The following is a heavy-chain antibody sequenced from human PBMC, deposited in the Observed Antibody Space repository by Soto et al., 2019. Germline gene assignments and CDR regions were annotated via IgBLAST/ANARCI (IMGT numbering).Heavy chain of an antibody. J-gene: IGHJ5*02. V-gene: IGHV4-34*01. CDR1: GGSFSGYY. Sequence: SETLSLTCAVYGGSFSGYYWSWIRQPPGKGLEWIGEINHSGSTNYNPSLKSRVTISVDTSKNQFSLKLSSVTAADTAVYYCARRAYYYDSSGYYYPFDPWGQGTLVTVSS. D-gene: IGHD3-22*01. CDR2: INHSGST. CDR3: ARRAYYYDSSGYYYPFDP.